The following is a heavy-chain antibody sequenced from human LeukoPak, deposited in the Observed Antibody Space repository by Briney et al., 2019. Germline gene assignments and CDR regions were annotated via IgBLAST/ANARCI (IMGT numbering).Heavy chain of an antibody. D-gene: IGHD2-2*01. CDR2: VSGYNGNT. CDR3: ARDVGDIVVVPAAQDFDY. J-gene: IGHJ4*02. V-gene: IGHV1-18*01. CDR1: GYTFSRHG. Sequence: ASVKVSCKTSGYTFSRHGITWVRQAPGQGLEWMGWVSGYNGNTNYAQKLQGRVTMTTDTSTSTAYMELRSLRSDDTAVYYCARDVGDIVVVPAAQDFDYWGQGTLVTVSS.